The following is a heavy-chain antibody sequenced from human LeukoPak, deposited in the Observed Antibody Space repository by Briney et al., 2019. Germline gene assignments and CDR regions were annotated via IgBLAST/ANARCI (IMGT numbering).Heavy chain of an antibody. V-gene: IGHV1-8*01. J-gene: IGHJ6*03. D-gene: IGHD3-10*01. CDR2: MNPNSGNT. CDR1: GYTFTSYD. Sequence: ASVKVSCKASGYTFTSYDINWVRQATGQGLEWMGWMNPNSGNTGYAQKFQGRVTMTRNTSISTAYMELSSLRSEDTAVYYCASSPQIVGAIYYYYYMDVWGKGTTVIVSS. CDR3: ASSPQIVGAIYYYYYMDV.